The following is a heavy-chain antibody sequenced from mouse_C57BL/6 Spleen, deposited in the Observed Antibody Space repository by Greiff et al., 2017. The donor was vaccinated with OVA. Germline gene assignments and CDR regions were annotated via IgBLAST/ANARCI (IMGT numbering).Heavy chain of an antibody. Sequence: VQLQQSGAELVRPGSSVKLSCKASGYTFTSYWMDWVKQRPGQGLEWIGNIYPSDSETHYNQKFKDKATLTVDKSSSTAYMQLSSLTSEDSAVYYCARDYSNYGGFDYWGQGTTLTVSS. D-gene: IGHD2-5*01. CDR3: ARDYSNYGGFDY. V-gene: IGHV1-61*01. CDR2: IYPSDSET. CDR1: GYTFTSYW. J-gene: IGHJ2*01.